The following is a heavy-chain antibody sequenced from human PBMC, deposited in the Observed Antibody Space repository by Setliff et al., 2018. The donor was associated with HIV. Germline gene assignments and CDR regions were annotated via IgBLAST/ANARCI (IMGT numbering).Heavy chain of an antibody. CDR1: GGSISSSNYY. J-gene: IGHJ4*02. D-gene: IGHD4-17*01. CDR3: AAKKSGDYPFN. V-gene: IGHV4-39*07. Sequence: PSETLSLTCAVSGGSISSSNYYWVWIRQPPGKELEWIGSFYYSGSTYYNPSLKSRVTISLDTSKNQFSLKVGSVTAADTAVYYCAAKKSGDYPFNWGQGTLVTVS. CDR2: FYYSGST.